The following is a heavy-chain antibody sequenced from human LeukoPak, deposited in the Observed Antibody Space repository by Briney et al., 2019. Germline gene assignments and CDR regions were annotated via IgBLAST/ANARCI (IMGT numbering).Heavy chain of an antibody. Sequence: PGGSLRLSCAASGFTFSSSWMHWVRQAPGKGLVWVSRMNGDGSSTNYADSVKGRFTISRDNAKNTVYLQMNSLRAEDTAVYYCAKDTVRGACDYWGQGTLVTVSS. CDR1: GFTFSSSW. CDR2: MNGDGSST. D-gene: IGHD3-10*01. V-gene: IGHV3-74*01. J-gene: IGHJ4*02. CDR3: AKDTVRGACDY.